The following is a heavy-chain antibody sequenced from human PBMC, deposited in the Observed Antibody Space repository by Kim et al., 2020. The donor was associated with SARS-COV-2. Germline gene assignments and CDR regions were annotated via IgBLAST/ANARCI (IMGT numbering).Heavy chain of an antibody. CDR1: GYTFTSYG. Sequence: ASVKVSCKASGYTFTSYGISWVRQAPGQGLEWMGWISAYNGNTNYAQKLQGRVTMTTDTSTSTAYMELRSLRSDDTAVYYCASTIWFGESYYYYGMDVWGQGTTVTVSS. CDR2: ISAYNGNT. V-gene: IGHV1-18*01. J-gene: IGHJ6*02. CDR3: ASTIWFGESYYYYGMDV. D-gene: IGHD3-10*01.